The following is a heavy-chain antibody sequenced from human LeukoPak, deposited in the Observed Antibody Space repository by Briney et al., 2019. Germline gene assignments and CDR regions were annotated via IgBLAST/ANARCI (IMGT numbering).Heavy chain of an antibody. V-gene: IGHV4-34*01. J-gene: IGHJ6*03. D-gene: IGHD2-15*01. CDR1: GGSFSGYS. CDR2: INHSVST. Sequence: SETLSNTCGVYGGSFSGYSWSRIREPPRKGLEQMGEINHSVSTNYNPSLKSRVTISVDTSKNQFFLKLSSVTAADTAVYYCARGGGCSGGSCQAAYYYYYMDVWGKGTTVTVSS. CDR3: ARGGGCSGGSCQAAYYYYYMDV.